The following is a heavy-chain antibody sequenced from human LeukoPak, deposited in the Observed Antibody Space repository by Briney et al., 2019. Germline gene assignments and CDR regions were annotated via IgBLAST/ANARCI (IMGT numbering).Heavy chain of an antibody. Sequence: GGSLRLSCAASGFTFDDYTMHWVRQAPRKTLERVSLINWHGTTYYADSVQGRFTISRDNSKNSLYPQMDTLRTEDTAFYYCVKDLTFESSGSVFDFWGQGTLVTVSS. D-gene: IGHD6-19*01. CDR1: GFTFDDYT. V-gene: IGHV3-43*01. J-gene: IGHJ4*02. CDR2: INWHGTT. CDR3: VKDLTFESSGSVFDF.